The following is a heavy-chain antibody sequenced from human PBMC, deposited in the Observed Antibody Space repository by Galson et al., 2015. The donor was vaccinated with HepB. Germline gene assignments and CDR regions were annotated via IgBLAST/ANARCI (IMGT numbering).Heavy chain of an antibody. CDR1: GGTFSNYA. CDR3: ARQYDTSGYYAY. J-gene: IGHJ4*02. D-gene: IGHD3-22*01. V-gene: IGHV1-69*13. Sequence: SVKVSCKASGGTFSNYAISWVRQAPGQGLEWMGGIIPIFGSGNYAQKFQGRVTITADESTSTTYMELSSLRPEDTAVYYCARQYDTSGYYAYWGQGTLVTVSS. CDR2: IIPIFGSG.